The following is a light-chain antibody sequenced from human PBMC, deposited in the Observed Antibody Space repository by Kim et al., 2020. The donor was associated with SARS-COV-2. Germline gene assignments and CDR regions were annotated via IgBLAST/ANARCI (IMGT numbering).Light chain of an antibody. J-gene: IGLJ3*02. Sequence: FSYVAWYQKPPGTAPKLIIYEVTKRPLGVPARFSASKAGNTAPLIVSDLQPDDEADYYCNSYAGNNNFVFGGGTQLTVL. CDR1: FSY. CDR3: NSYAGNNNFV. V-gene: IGLV2-8*01. CDR2: EVT.